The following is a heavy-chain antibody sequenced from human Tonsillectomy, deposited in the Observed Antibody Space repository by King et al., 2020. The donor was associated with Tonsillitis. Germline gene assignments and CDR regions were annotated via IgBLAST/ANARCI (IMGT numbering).Heavy chain of an antibody. Sequence: VQLVESGGGVVQPGRSLRLSCAASGFTFSSFGMHWVRQAPGKGLEWLGLISFDGPNEYYADSVKGRFTISRDNSKNTLSLEMNSLRGEDTAVYYCARGSREPDYWGQGTLVTVS. V-gene: IGHV3-30*03. J-gene: IGHJ4*02. CDR3: ARGSREPDY. CDR2: ISFDGPNE. D-gene: IGHD1-26*01. CDR1: GFTFSSFG.